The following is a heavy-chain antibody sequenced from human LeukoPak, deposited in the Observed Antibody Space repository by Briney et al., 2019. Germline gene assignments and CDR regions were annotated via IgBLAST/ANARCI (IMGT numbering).Heavy chain of an antibody. V-gene: IGHV1-69*05. CDR2: IIPIFHRT. J-gene: IGHJ3*02. Sequence: SVKVSCKASGGTIINYAINWVRQAPGQGLEWMGRIIPIFHRTNYAQTVQGRFTITTDESTRTAYMELSSLRSEDTAEYYCARDIPGSSGYFNDAFDIWGQGTMVTVSS. D-gene: IGHD3-22*01. CDR1: GGTIINYA. CDR3: ARDIPGSSGYFNDAFDI.